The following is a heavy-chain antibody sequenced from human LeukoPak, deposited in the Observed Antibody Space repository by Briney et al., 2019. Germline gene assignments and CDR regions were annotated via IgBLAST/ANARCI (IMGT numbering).Heavy chain of an antibody. CDR2: IYYSGST. V-gene: IGHV4-59*01. Sequence: ETLSLTCAVYGGSFSGYYWSWIRQPPGKGLEWIGSIYYSGSTNYNTSLKSRVTISVDTSKNQFSLKLSSVTAADTAVYYCARSEISSYYYGSGPKYYFDYWGQGTLVTVSS. CDR3: ARSEISSYYYGSGPKYYFDY. CDR1: GGSFSGYY. J-gene: IGHJ4*02. D-gene: IGHD3-10*01.